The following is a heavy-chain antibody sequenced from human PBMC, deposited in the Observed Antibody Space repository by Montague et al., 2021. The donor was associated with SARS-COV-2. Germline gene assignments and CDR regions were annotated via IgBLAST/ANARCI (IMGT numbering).Heavy chain of an antibody. CDR2: INWNGNSR. CDR3: AAATYGSIAY. D-gene: IGHD3-10*01. J-gene: IGHJ4*02. CDR1: GFTFPDYA. Sequence: SLRLSCAASGFTFPDYAMHWVRQAPGKGLEWVSGINWNGNSRDCADSVKGRFTISRDNAANSLFLQMSSLRPEDTALYYCAAATYGSIAYWGQGNLVTVSS. V-gene: IGHV3-9*01.